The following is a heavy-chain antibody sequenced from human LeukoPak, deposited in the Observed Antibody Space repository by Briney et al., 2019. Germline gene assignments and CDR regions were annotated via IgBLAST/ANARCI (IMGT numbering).Heavy chain of an antibody. D-gene: IGHD2-21*01. J-gene: IGHJ2*01. CDR1: GGSISSYY. Sequence: SETLSLTCTVSGGSISSYYWSWIRQPPGKGLEWIGYIYYSGSTNYNPSLKSRVTISVDTSKNQFSRKLSSVTAADTAVYYCARRDLFYWYFDLWGRGTLVTVSS. V-gene: IGHV4-59*08. CDR3: ARRDLFYWYFDL. CDR2: IYYSGST.